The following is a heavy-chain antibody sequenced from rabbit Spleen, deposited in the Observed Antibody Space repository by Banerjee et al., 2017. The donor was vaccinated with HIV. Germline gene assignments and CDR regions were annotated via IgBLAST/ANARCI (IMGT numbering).Heavy chain of an antibody. J-gene: IGHJ4*01. Sequence: QQLVESGGGLVKPGASLTLTCTASGFSFNSGSGFSFSSGYDVCWVRQAPGKGLEWIGTKYAGSGSTYYANWVNGRFTISSDNAQNTVDLQLNSLTAADTATYFCVREAGYGGYGDGNLWGPGTLVTVS. CDR3: VREAGYGGYGDGNL. D-gene: IGHD6-1*01. CDR1: GFSFNSGSGFSFSSGYD. CDR2: KYAGSGST. V-gene: IGHV1S7*01.